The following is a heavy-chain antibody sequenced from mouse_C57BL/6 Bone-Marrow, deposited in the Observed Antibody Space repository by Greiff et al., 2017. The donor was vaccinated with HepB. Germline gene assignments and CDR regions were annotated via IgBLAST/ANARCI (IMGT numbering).Heavy chain of an antibody. CDR1: GFTFSNYW. J-gene: IGHJ4*01. CDR3: TEDGSYAMDY. V-gene: IGHV6-3*01. Sequence: EVKLMESGGGLVQPGGSMKLSCVASGFTFSNYWMNWVRQSPEKGLEWVAQIRLKSDNYATHYAESVKGRFTISRDDSKSSVYLQMNNLRAEDTGIYYCTEDGSYAMDYWGQGTSVTVSS. CDR2: IRLKSDNYAT.